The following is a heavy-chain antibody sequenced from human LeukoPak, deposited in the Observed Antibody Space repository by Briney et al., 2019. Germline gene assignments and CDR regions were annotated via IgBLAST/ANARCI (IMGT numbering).Heavy chain of an antibody. J-gene: IGHJ4*02. V-gene: IGHV3-48*01. CDR1: GFTFSTYS. CDR2: ISSSSTV. CDR3: ARDLRSSGWYYFDY. Sequence: GGSLRLSCAASGFTFSTYSMNWVRQAPGKGLEWVSYISSSSTVFYADSVKGRFTISRDNAKNSLYLQMNSLRADDTAVCYCARDLRSSGWYYFDYWGQGTLVTVSS. D-gene: IGHD6-19*01.